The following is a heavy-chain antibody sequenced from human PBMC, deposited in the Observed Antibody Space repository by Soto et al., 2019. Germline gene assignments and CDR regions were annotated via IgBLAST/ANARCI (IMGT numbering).Heavy chain of an antibody. V-gene: IGHV1-2*04. CDR1: GYTFTGYY. CDR3: ARGYCSSTSCHPRYNWFDP. D-gene: IGHD2-2*01. CDR2: INPNSGGT. Sequence: ASVKVSCKASGYTFTGYYRHWVRQAPGQVLEWMGWINPNSGGTNYAQNFQGWVTMTRDTSISTAYMELSRLRSDDTAVYYCARGYCSSTSCHPRYNWFDPWGQGTLVTVSS. J-gene: IGHJ5*02.